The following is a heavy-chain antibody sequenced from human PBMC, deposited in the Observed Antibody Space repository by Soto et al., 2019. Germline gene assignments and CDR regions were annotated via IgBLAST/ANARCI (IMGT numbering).Heavy chain of an antibody. Sequence: VQLVESGGGVVQPGRSLRLSCAASGFTFSSYAMHWVRQAPGKGLEWVAVISYDGSNKYYADSVKGRFTISRDNSKNTLYLQMNSLRAEDTAVYYCARATSERYYDFWSGYYHHWGQGTLVTVSS. J-gene: IGHJ5*02. V-gene: IGHV3-30-3*01. CDR3: ARATSERYYDFWSGYYHH. CDR2: ISYDGSNK. D-gene: IGHD3-3*01. CDR1: GFTFSSYA.